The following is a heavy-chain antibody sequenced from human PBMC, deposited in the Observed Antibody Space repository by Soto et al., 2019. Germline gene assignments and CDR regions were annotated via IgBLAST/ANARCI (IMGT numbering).Heavy chain of an antibody. CDR3: TTGSVEGY. V-gene: IGHV3-48*01. D-gene: IGHD1-1*01. J-gene: IGHJ4*02. Sequence: PGGSLRLSCAASGFTFSTYSMNWVRQAPGKGLEWVSYISSSSSTIFYTDSVKGRFTVSRDNAKNTLYLQMNSLKTDDTAMYYCTTGSVEGYWGQGSLVTVSS. CDR1: GFTFSTYS. CDR2: ISSSSSTI.